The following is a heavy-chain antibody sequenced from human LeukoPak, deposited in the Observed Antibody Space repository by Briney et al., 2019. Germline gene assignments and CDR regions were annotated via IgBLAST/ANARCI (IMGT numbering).Heavy chain of an antibody. Sequence: PGGSLRLSCAASGFTVSNNYMSWVRQAPGKGLEWVSVIYRGGSTYYADSVKGRFTISRDNSKNTLYLQMNSLRAEDTAVYYCAKVTRDFDWLLPLSFDYWGQGTLVTVSS. J-gene: IGHJ4*02. CDR2: IYRGGST. V-gene: IGHV3-66*01. CDR1: GFTVSNNY. D-gene: IGHD3-9*01. CDR3: AKVTRDFDWLLPLSFDY.